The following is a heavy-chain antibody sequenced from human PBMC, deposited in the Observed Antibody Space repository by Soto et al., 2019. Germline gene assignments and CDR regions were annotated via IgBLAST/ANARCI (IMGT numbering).Heavy chain of an antibody. CDR1: GFTLTTYG. CDR3: AQGPHYLDTTGYYGFDH. J-gene: IGHJ4*02. CDR2: ISYDGFNK. Sequence: QVQLVEAGGGVVQPGQSLRLSCEASGFTLTTYGIHWVRRVPGKGLEWVALISYDGFNKKFADSVKGRFTLSRDISEKTVYLQMSSLRAEDTAVYYCAQGPHYLDTTGYYGFDHWGQGTLVTVSS. V-gene: IGHV3-30*18. D-gene: IGHD3-22*01.